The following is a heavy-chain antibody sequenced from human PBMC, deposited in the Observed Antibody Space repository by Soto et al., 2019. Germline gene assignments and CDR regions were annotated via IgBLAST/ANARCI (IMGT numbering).Heavy chain of an antibody. CDR3: VGGQYYFDY. CDR2: ISYDGSSK. D-gene: IGHD3-10*01. J-gene: IGHJ4*02. Sequence: QVQLVESGGGVVQPGRSLRLSCAASGFPFTTYGMHWVREGPGKGLEGVAVISYDGSSKYYADSVKGQFTISRDNSKNTLYLQMNSLRPEDKAVYYGVGGQYYFDYRGQGTLVTVS. CDR1: GFPFTTYG. V-gene: IGHV3-30*03.